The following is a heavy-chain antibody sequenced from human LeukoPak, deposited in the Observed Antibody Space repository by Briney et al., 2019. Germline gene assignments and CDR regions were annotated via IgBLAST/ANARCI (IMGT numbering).Heavy chain of an antibody. CDR2: ISSSGSST. Sequence: GGSLRLSCSASGFTFTNYAMSWVRQAPGKGLEWVSDISSSGSSTYYADSVKGRFTISRDNSKNTLYLQMNSLRAEDTALYYCAKASTSPVTPYGLDSWGQGTLVTVSS. V-gene: IGHV3-23*01. CDR1: GFTFTNYA. D-gene: IGHD4-17*01. J-gene: IGHJ4*02. CDR3: AKASTSPVTPYGLDS.